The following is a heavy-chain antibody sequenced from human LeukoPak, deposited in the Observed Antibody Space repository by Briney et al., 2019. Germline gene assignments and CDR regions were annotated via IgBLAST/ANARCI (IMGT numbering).Heavy chain of an antibody. CDR1: GGSFSGYY. CDR3: ARVGRIGSGYYYYYYMDV. V-gene: IGHV4-34*01. CDR2: INHSGST. J-gene: IGHJ6*03. Sequence: SETLSLTCAVYGGSFSGYYWSWIRQPPGKGLEWIGEINHSGSTNYNPSLKSRVTISVDTSKNQFSLKLSSVTAADTAVHYCARVGRIGSGYYYYYYMDVWGKGTTVTVSS. D-gene: IGHD1-26*01.